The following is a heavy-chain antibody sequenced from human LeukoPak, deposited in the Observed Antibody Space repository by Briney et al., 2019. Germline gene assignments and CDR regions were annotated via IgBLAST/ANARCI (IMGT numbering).Heavy chain of an antibody. V-gene: IGHV1-69*04. CDR3: ARVSDYYYMDV. CDR2: IIPILGIA. Sequence: VASVKVSCKASGYTFTSYGISWVRQAPGQGLEWMGRIIPILGIANYAQKFQGRVTITADKSTSTAYMELSSLRSEDTAVYYCARVSDYYYMDVWGKGTTVTVSS. CDR1: GYTFTSYG. J-gene: IGHJ6*03.